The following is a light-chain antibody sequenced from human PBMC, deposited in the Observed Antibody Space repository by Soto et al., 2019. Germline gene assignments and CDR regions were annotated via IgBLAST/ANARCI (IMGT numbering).Light chain of an antibody. CDR3: QQYYSSSLT. Sequence: DIVMTQSPDSLAVSLGERATIKCRSSQSILKSSIKKNSLAWYQQKPGQPPRLLIYWASTRDSGVPDRFSGSGSGTDFTLTITRLQAEDVAVYYCQQYYSSSLTLGGGTKVDIK. J-gene: IGKJ4*01. V-gene: IGKV4-1*01. CDR1: QSILKSSIKKNS. CDR2: WAS.